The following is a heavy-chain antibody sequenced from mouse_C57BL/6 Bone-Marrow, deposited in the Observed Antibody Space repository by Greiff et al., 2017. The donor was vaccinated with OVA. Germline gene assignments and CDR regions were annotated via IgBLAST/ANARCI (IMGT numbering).Heavy chain of an antibody. CDR1: GFSLTSYG. D-gene: IGHD1-1*01. V-gene: IGHV2-5*01. J-gene: IGHJ1*03. Sequence: QVQLQQSGPGLVQPSQSLSITCTVSGFSLTSYGVHWVRQSPGKGLEWLGVIWRGGSTDYNAAFMSRLSITKDNSKSQVFFKMNSLQADDTAIYYCAKKGGGRFDTLGYWYFDVWGTGTTVTVSS. CDR3: AKKGGGRFDTLGYWYFDV. CDR2: IWRGGST.